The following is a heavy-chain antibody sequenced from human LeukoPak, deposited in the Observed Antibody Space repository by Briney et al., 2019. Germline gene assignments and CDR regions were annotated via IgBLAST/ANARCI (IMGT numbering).Heavy chain of an antibody. CDR1: GFTFSSYS. CDR3: AREPALYYFDY. CDR2: ISSSSSYI. J-gene: IGHJ4*02. D-gene: IGHD2-2*01. Sequence: GGSLRLSCAASGFTFSSYSMNWVRHAPGKGLELVSSISSSSSYIYYADSVKGRFTISRDNAKNSLYLQMNSLRAEDTAVYYCAREPALYYFDYWGQGTLVTVSS. V-gene: IGHV3-21*01.